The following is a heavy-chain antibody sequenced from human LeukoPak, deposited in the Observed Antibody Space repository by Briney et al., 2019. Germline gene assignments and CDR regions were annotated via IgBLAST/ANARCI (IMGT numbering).Heavy chain of an antibody. V-gene: IGHV3-11*04. CDR1: GFTFSDYY. J-gene: IGHJ6*03. Sequence: GGSLRLSCAASGFTFSDYYMSWIRQAPGKGLEWVSYISSSGSTIYYADSVKGRFTISRDNAKNSLYLQMNSLRAEDTAVYYCARAGKSTIFGVVIEDPYYYYMDVWGKGTTVTVSS. CDR3: ARAGKSTIFGVVIEDPYYYYMDV. D-gene: IGHD3-3*01. CDR2: ISSSGSTI.